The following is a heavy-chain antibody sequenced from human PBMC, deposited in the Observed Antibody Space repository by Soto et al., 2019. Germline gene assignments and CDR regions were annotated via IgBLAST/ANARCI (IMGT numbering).Heavy chain of an antibody. CDR3: AKDEVSYNGKWDWFDS. Sequence: DVQLLQSGGGLVQPGGSLTLSCAASRFIFSDYAMNWVRQAPGKGLEWVTSIAGSNTDRYHAGSVKGRFIISRNNSKKTMYLQMNSLRDDDTAVYYCAKDEVSYNGKWDWFDSCGQRTLVTVSS. CDR1: RFIFSDYA. D-gene: IGHD1-26*01. CDR2: IAGSNTDR. J-gene: IGHJ5*01. V-gene: IGHV3-23*01.